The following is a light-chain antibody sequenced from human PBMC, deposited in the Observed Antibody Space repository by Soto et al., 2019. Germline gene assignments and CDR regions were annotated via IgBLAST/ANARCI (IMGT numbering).Light chain of an antibody. V-gene: IGLV1-40*01. CDR2: GNI. J-gene: IGLJ3*02. CDR1: NSNIGAGYD. CDR3: QSYDSSLSGSKV. Sequence: QSVLTQPPSVSGAPGQRVSISCTGSNSNIGAGYDVHWYQQLPGTAPKLLIYGNINRPSGVPDRFSGSKSGASAFLVITGLQADDAADYYCQSYDSSLSGSKVFGGGTKLTVL.